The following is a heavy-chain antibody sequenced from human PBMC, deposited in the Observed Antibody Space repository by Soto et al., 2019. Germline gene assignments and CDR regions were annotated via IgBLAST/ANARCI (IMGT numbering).Heavy chain of an antibody. CDR1: GYTFTTYG. Sequence: KASGYTFTTYGLSWVRQSPGQGLEWMGWIRAYNGNTNYAQNLQGRVTMNTDTSTSTAYMELRSLRSDDTAVYYCARENWNYGDYYYYYGMDVWGQGTTVTVSS. V-gene: IGHV1-18*01. CDR3: ARENWNYGDYYYYYGMDV. D-gene: IGHD1-7*01. J-gene: IGHJ6*02. CDR2: IRAYNGNT.